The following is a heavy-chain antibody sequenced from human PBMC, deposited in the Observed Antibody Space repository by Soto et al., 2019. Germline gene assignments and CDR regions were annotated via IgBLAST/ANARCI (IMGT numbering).Heavy chain of an antibody. D-gene: IGHD5-18*01. V-gene: IGHV3-30*18. CDR3: AKDKRYSYRRTYYYYGMDV. CDR2: ISYDGSNK. CDR1: GFTFSSYG. Sequence: GGSLRLSCAASGFTFSSYGMHWVRQAPGKGLEWVAVISYDGSNKYYADSVKGRFTISRDNSKNTLYLQMNSLRAEDTAVYYCAKDKRYSYRRTYYYYGMDVWGQGTTVTVSS. J-gene: IGHJ6*02.